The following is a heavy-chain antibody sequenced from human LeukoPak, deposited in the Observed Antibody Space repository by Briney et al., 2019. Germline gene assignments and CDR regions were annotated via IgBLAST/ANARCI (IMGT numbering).Heavy chain of an antibody. D-gene: IGHD6-6*01. CDR3: ARDIYSSSSNFDY. V-gene: IGHV3-30*04. CDR1: GFTFSSYA. Sequence: GGSLLLSCAASGFTFSSYAMHWVRQAPGKGLEWVAVISYDGSNKYYADSVKGRFTISRDNSKNTLYLQMNSLRAEDTAVYYCARDIYSSSSNFDYWGQGTLVTVSS. CDR2: ISYDGSNK. J-gene: IGHJ4*02.